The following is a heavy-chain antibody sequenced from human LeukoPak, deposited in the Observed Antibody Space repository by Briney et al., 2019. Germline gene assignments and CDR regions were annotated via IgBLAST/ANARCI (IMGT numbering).Heavy chain of an antibody. J-gene: IGHJ3*02. D-gene: IGHD2-2*01. V-gene: IGHV1-69*02. Sequence: GASVKVSCKASGGTFSGYTISWVRQAPGQGLEWMGRIIPILGIANYAQKFQGRVTITADKSTSTAYMELSSLRSEDTAVYYCARGRRTIIVVVPAAINGIGAFDIWGQGTMVTVSS. CDR2: IIPILGIA. CDR3: ARGRRTIIVVVPAAINGIGAFDI. CDR1: GGTFSGYT.